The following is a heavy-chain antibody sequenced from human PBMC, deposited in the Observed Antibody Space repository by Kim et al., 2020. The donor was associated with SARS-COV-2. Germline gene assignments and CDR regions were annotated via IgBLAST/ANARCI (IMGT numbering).Heavy chain of an antibody. CDR3: ARPNTAMVYFDY. D-gene: IGHD5-18*01. J-gene: IGHJ4*02. Sequence: YYNPSLKSRVTISVDTSKNQFSLKLSSVTAADTAVYYCARPNTAMVYFDYWGQGTLVTVSS. V-gene: IGHV4-39*01.